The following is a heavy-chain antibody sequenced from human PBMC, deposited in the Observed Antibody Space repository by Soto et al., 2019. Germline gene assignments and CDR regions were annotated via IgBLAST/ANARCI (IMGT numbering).Heavy chain of an antibody. CDR2: MNPDGSTR. Sequence: EVQLVESGGDLVQPEGSLRLSCEASGFTFSSNWMRWVRQGPGKGLVWVSRMNPDGSTRGYADSVKGRFTISRDNARNTVFLQMSSLRAEDTAVYYCARGGEVGAGQYYLDDSWGQGTLVTVSS. CDR3: ARGGEVGAGQYYLDDS. CDR1: GFTFSSNW. J-gene: IGHJ4*02. V-gene: IGHV3-74*01. D-gene: IGHD2-21*01.